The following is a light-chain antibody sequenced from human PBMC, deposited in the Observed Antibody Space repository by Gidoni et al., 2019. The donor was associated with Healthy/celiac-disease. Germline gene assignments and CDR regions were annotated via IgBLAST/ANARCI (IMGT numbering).Light chain of an antibody. CDR2: AAS. Sequence: DIQMTQSPSSLSASVGDRVTITCRASQSISSYFNWYQQKPGKAPKLLIYAASSLQSGVPSRFSGSGSGTDFTLTIRSLQPEDFATYYCQRSYSTPLTFGQGTKVEIK. CDR1: QSISSY. CDR3: QRSYSTPLT. V-gene: IGKV1-39*01. J-gene: IGKJ1*01.